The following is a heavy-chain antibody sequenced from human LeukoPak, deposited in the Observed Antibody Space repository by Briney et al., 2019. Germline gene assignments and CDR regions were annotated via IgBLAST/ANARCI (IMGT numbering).Heavy chain of an antibody. CDR1: GYTFTGYY. CDR2: INPNSGGT. D-gene: IGHD3-22*01. Sequence: ASVKVSCKASGYTFTGYYMHWVRQAPGQGLEWMGWINPNSGGTNYAQKFQGRVTMTRDTSISTAYMELSRLRSDDTAVYYCAREGLTYYYDSSGYYYFDYWGQGTLVTVSS. V-gene: IGHV1-2*02. J-gene: IGHJ4*02. CDR3: AREGLTYYYDSSGYYYFDY.